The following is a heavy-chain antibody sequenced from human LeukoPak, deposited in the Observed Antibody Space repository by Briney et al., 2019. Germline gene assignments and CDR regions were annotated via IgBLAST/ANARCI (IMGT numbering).Heavy chain of an antibody. CDR1: GCIFSNYG. CDR3: AKDSYDRSGYYYYYFAY. D-gene: IGHD3-22*01. J-gene: IGHJ4*02. V-gene: IGHV3-30*02. CDR2: IWYDGSNK. Sequence: PGGSLRLSCAASGCIFSNYGMHWVRQAPGKGLEWVAVIWYDGSNKYYADSVKGRFTISRDNSKNTLYLQMSSLRAGDTAVYYCAKDSYDRSGYYYYYFAYWGQGTQATVSS.